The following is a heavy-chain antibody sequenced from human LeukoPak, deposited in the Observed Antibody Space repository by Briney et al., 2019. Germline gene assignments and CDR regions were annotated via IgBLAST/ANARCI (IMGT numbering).Heavy chain of an antibody. CDR3: ARGKGSGWDHHAEYYYYYYYMDV. J-gene: IGHJ6*03. V-gene: IGHV4-38-2*01. CDR1: GYSISSGYY. Sequence: SETLSLTCAVSGYSISSGYYWGWIRQPPGKGLEWIGSIYYSGSTYYNPSLKSRVTISVDTSKNQFSLKLSSVTAADTAVYYCARGKGSGWDHHAEYYYYYYYMDVWGKGTTVTVSS. D-gene: IGHD6-19*01. CDR2: IYYSGST.